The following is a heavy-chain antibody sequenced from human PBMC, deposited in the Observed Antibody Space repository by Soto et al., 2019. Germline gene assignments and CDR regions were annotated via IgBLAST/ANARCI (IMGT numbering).Heavy chain of an antibody. V-gene: IGHV4-30-2*01. CDR3: AREPVI. Sequence: SETLSLTCAVSGGSISSGDYSWSWIRQPPGKGLEWIGYIYHSGSTYYNPSLKSRVTISVDRSKNQFSLKLSSVTAADTAVYYCAREPVIWGQGTLATSPQ. CDR1: GGSISSGDYS. D-gene: IGHD3-10*01. CDR2: IYHSGST. J-gene: IGHJ4*02.